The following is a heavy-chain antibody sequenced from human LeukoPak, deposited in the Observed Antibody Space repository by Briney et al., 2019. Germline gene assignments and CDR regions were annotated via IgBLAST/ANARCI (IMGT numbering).Heavy chain of an antibody. J-gene: IGHJ4*02. Sequence: GGSLRLSCAASGFTFSSYSMNWVRQAPGKGLEWVSSISSSSYIYYADSVKGRFTISRDNAKNSLYLQMNSLRAEDTAVYYCARGGGNDYDTSGYYYLAAYWGQGTLVTVSS. V-gene: IGHV3-21*01. CDR2: ISSSSYI. CDR1: GFTFSSYS. CDR3: ARGGGNDYDTSGYYYLAAY. D-gene: IGHD3-22*01.